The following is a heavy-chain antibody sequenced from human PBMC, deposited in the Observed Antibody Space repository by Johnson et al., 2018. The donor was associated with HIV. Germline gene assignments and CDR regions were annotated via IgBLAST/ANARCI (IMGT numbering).Heavy chain of an antibody. CDR1: GFTFSDYY. J-gene: IGHJ3*02. CDR3: AKSDVVVIPEGAFDI. D-gene: IGHD2-21*01. Sequence: QVQLVESGGGLVKPGGSLRLSCAASGFTFSDYYMSWIRQAPGKGLEWVSHISGSGFDTFYADSVKGRFTISRDNSKNTLYLQMNSLRAEDTAVYYCAKSDVVVIPEGAFDIWGQGTIVTVSS. V-gene: IGHV3-11*06. CDR2: ISGSGFDT.